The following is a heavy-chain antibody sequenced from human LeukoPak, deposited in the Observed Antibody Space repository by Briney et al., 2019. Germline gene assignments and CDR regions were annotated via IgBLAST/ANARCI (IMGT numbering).Heavy chain of an antibody. CDR1: GFTFDDYG. V-gene: IGHV3-20*04. J-gene: IGHJ3*02. CDR3: ASLADYYDSSGPPGGAFDI. CDR2: INWNGGST. D-gene: IGHD3-22*01. Sequence: GGSLRLSCAASGFTFDDYGMSWVRQAPGKGLEWVSGINWNGGSTGYADSVKGRFTISRDNAKNSLYLQMNSLGAEDTALYYCASLADYYDSSGPPGGAFDIWGQGTMVTVSS.